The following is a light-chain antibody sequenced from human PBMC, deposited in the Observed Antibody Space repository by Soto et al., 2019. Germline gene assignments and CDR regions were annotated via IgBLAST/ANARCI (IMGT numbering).Light chain of an antibody. Sequence: IVLTQSPGTLSLSPGERATLSCRASQSVSRNYLAWYQQKHGQAPRLLTYGASTRATGIPDRFSGSGSGTDFTLTISRLEPEDFAVYYCQQYGSSPPYTFGQGTKLEI. CDR3: QQYGSSPPYT. V-gene: IGKV3-20*01. J-gene: IGKJ2*01. CDR2: GAS. CDR1: QSVSRNY.